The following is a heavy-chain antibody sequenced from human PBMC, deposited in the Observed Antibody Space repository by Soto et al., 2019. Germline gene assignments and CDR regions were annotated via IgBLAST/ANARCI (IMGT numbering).Heavy chain of an antibody. CDR1: GGTFSTYA. CDR2: VIATFGTP. V-gene: IGHV1-69*01. J-gene: IGHJ6*02. Sequence: QVQLVQSGAEVKKPGASVKVSCKAPGGTFSTYAISWVRQAPGQGLEWMGGVIATFGTPKYAQKFQGRVTITTDESTSTGYMELRSRRAEDTAVHSCARAQGSSTRLDSYYNSYYGMDGWGQGTTVTVSS. D-gene: IGHD2-2*01. CDR3: ARAQGSSTRLDSYYNSYYGMDG.